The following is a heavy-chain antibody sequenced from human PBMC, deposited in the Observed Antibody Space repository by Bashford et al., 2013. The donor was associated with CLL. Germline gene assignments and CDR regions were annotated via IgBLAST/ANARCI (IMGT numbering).Heavy chain of an antibody. CDR1: GYTFTSYD. D-gene: IGHD6-6*01. CDR3: ARALFGSSSVFWFDP. V-gene: IGHV1-8*01. J-gene: IGHJ5*02. CDR2: MNPNSGNT. Sequence: ASVKVSCRTSGYTFTSYDINWVRQATGQGLEWMGWMNPNSGNTGYAQHFRGRVTMTRNTSISTAYMELSSLRSEDTAVYYCARALFGSSSVFWFDPWGQGTLVTVSS.